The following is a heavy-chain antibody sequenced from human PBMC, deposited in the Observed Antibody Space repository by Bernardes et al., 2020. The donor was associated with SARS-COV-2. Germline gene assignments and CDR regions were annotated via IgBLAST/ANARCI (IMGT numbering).Heavy chain of an antibody. CDR1: GFTFDDYG. J-gene: IGHJ6*03. V-gene: IGHV3-20*04. D-gene: IGHD4-17*01. CDR2: INWNGGST. Sequence: GGSLRLSCAASGFTFDDYGMSWVRQAPGKGLEWVSGINWNGGSTGYADSVKGRFTISRDNAKNSLYLQMNSLRAEDTALYYCARVEDYGEGLYYMDVWGKGTTVTVSS. CDR3: ARVEDYGEGLYYMDV.